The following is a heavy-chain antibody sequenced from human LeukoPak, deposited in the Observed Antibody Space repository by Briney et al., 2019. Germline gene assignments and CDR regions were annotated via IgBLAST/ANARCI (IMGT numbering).Heavy chain of an antibody. CDR1: GFTFGDYA. CDR2: IRSKAYGGTT. CDR3: SCYSVSDY. J-gene: IGHJ4*02. V-gene: IGHV3-49*04. D-gene: IGHD2-15*01. Sequence: GGSLRLSCTASGFTFGDYAMSWVRQAPGKGLEWVGFIRSKAYGGTTEYAASVKGRFTISRDDSKSIAYLQMNSLKTEDTAVYYCSCYSVSDYWGQGTLVTVSS.